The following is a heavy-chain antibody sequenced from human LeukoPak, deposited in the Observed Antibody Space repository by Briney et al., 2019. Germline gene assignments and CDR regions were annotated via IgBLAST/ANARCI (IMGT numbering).Heavy chain of an antibody. D-gene: IGHD5-18*01. CDR2: IKQDGSEK. CDR3: GGYSYGYGY. Sequence: GGSLRLSCAASGFTVSSNYMSWVRQAPGKGLEWVANIKQDGSEKYYVDSVKGRFTISRDNAKNSLYLQMNSLRAEDTAVYHCGGYSYGYGYWGQGTLVTVSS. CDR1: GFTVSSNY. J-gene: IGHJ4*02. V-gene: IGHV3-7*01.